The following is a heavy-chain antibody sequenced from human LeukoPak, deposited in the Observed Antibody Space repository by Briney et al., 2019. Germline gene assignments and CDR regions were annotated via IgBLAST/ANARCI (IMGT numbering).Heavy chain of an antibody. CDR1: GYNFTNYW. Sequence: GESLKISCQAAGYNFTNYWIAWVRQMPGKGLEWMGFIYPGDSDIRYSPSFQGQVTISADKSISTAYLQWSSLKASDSAMYYCALTVLRGNTFGYGGYWGQGTLVSVSS. V-gene: IGHV5-51*01. D-gene: IGHD5-18*01. CDR2: IYPGDSDI. J-gene: IGHJ4*02. CDR3: ALTVLRGNTFGYGGY.